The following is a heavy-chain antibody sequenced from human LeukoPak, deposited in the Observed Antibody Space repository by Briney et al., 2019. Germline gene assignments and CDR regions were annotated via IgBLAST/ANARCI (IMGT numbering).Heavy chain of an antibody. CDR3: ARDSGYSSSWYLDV. J-gene: IGHJ6*02. CDR1: DGSISSYY. V-gene: IGHV4-59*12. D-gene: IGHD6-13*01. CDR2: IYYSGST. Sequence: SETLSLTCTVSDGSISSYYWSWIRQPPGKGLEWIGYIYYSGSTNYNPSLKSRVTISVDTSKNQFSLKLSSVTAADTAVYYCARDSGYSSSWYLDVWGQGTTVTVSS.